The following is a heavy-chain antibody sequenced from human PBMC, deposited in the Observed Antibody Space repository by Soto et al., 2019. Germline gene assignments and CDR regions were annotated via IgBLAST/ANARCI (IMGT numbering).Heavy chain of an antibody. CDR1: GYTFTSYG. CDR3: ARDGGYCSSTSCYTGIFAFDI. Sequence: ASVKVSCKASGYTFTSYGISWVRQAPGQGLEWMGWINPNSGGTNYAQKFQGRVTMTRDTSISTAYMELSRLRSDDTAVYYCARDGGYCSSTSCYTGIFAFDIWGQGTMVTVSS. V-gene: IGHV1-2*02. CDR2: INPNSGGT. D-gene: IGHD2-2*02. J-gene: IGHJ3*02.